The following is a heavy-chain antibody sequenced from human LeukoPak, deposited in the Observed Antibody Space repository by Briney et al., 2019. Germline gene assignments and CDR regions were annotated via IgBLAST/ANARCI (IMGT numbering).Heavy chain of an antibody. CDR2: IIPIFGTA. Sequence: SVKGSCKASGGTFSSYAISRVRQAPGQGLEWMGRIIPIFGTANYAQKFQGRVTITTDESTSTAYMELSSLRSEDTAVYYCAREGMVAQNYFDYWGQGTLVTVSS. CDR3: AREGMVAQNYFDY. J-gene: IGHJ4*02. V-gene: IGHV1-69*05. D-gene: IGHD1-26*01. CDR1: GGTFSSYA.